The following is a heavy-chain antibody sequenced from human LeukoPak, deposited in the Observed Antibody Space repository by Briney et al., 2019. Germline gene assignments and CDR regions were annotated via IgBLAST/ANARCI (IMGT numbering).Heavy chain of an antibody. D-gene: IGHD2-21*01. Sequence: SQILSLTCAISGDSVSSNSGTWNWIRQSPSRGLEWLGRTYYRSKWYNDFAVSVKSRITINADTSKNQFSLQLNSVTPEDTAVYYCARDLAYCGGDCYTNWGQGTLVTVSS. CDR1: GDSVSSNSGT. CDR2: TYYRSKWYN. J-gene: IGHJ4*02. V-gene: IGHV6-1*01. CDR3: ARDLAYCGGDCYTN.